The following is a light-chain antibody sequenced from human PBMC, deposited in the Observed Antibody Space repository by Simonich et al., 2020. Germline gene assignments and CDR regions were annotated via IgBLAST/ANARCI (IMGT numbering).Light chain of an antibody. J-gene: IGLJ3*02. CDR1: SSNIGAGYD. CDR2: GNS. CDR3: SSYTSSSTLWV. V-gene: IGLV1-40*01. Sequence: QSVLTQPPSVSGAPGQRVTISCTGSSSNIGAGYDVHWYQQLPGTAPKLLINGNSNRPSGVPDRFSGSKSGTSASLAITGLQAEDEADYYCSSYTSSSTLWVFGGGTKLTVL.